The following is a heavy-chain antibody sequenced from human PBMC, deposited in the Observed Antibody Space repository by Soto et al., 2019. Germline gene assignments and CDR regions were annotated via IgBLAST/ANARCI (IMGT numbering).Heavy chain of an antibody. J-gene: IGHJ4*02. D-gene: IGHD1-20*01. V-gene: IGHV4-34*01. CDR2: INHSGST. CDR3: ARVTGPVSAIDY. CDR1: GGSFSGYY. Sequence: NPSETLSLTCAVYGGSFSGYYWSWIRQPPGKGLEWIGGINHSGSTNYNPSLKSRVTISVDTSKNQFSLKLSSVTAADTAVYYCARVTGPVSAIDYWGQGTLVTVSS.